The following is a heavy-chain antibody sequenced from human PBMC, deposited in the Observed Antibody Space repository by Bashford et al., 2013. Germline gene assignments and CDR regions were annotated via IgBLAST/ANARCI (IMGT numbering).Heavy chain of an antibody. CDR1: GYTFTSYG. Sequence: ASVKVSCKASGYTFTSYGISWVRQAPGQGLEWMGWISAYNGNTNYAQKLQGRVTMTTDTSTSTAYMEVTSLTSEDTAIYYCARGKWQKMTLDFYYYMDVWGKGTTVTVSS. CDR2: ISAYNGNT. J-gene: IGHJ6*03. D-gene: IGHD4/OR15-4a*01. CDR3: ARGKWQKMTLDFYYYMDV. V-gene: IGHV1-18*01.